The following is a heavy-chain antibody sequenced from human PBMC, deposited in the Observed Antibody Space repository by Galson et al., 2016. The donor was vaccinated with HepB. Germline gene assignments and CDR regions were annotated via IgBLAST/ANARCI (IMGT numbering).Heavy chain of an antibody. D-gene: IGHD3-9*01. CDR2: ISYDGSNE. V-gene: IGHV3-30*18. Sequence: SLRLSCAASQFTFSSYGMHWVRQAPGTGREWVAVISYDGSNEYYGDSVKGRFTISRDNSKSTLYLQMHNVTTEDTAVYYCAKTPRILRYFDWITGLDYWRQGTLVIVSS. CDR3: AKTPRILRYFDWITGLDY. CDR1: QFTFSSYG. J-gene: IGHJ4*02.